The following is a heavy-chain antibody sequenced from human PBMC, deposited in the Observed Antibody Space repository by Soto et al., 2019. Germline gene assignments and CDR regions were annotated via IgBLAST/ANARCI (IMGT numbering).Heavy chain of an antibody. CDR3: ARQGGYCSSTNCYGYYAMDV. D-gene: IGHD2-2*01. CDR1: GGSLMGFY. CDR2: INHSGST. V-gene: IGHV4-34*01. J-gene: IGHJ6*02. Sequence: AFETLRLPCAVDGGSLMGFYSHRIPQPPRTGREWIGEINHSGSTNYNPSLKSRVTLSVGTSKNQFSLKVTSVTAADTALYYCARQGGYCSSTNCYGYYAMDVWGQGTTVTVSS.